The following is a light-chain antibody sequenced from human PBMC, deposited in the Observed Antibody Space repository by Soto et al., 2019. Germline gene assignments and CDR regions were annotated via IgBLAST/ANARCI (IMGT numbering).Light chain of an antibody. J-gene: IGKJ3*01. CDR2: WAS. Sequence: DIVMTQSPDSLAVSLGERATINCKYSQSVLYSSNNKNYLAWYQQKPGQPPKLLIYWASTRESGVPDRFSGSGSGTDFTLTICSLQAEDVAVYYCQQYYSTLSFTFGPGTKVDIK. V-gene: IGKV4-1*01. CDR3: QQYYSTLSFT. CDR1: QSVLYSSNNKNY.